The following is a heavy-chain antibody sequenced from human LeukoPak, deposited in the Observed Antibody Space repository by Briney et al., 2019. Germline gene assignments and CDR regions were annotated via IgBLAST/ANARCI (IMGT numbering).Heavy chain of an antibody. V-gene: IGHV3-21*01. J-gene: IGHJ4*02. CDR2: TSSNNRYI. CDR3: ARVAGSIDY. Sequence: GGSLRLSCAASGFTFSTYSMNWVRQAPGKGLEWVSSTSSNNRYIYYADSVKGRFTISRDNAKNSLYLQMNSLRAEDTAVYYCARVAGSIDYWGQGTLVTVSS. CDR1: GFTFSTYS. D-gene: IGHD6-19*01.